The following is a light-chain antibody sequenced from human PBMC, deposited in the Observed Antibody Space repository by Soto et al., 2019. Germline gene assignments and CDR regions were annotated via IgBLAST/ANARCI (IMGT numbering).Light chain of an antibody. CDR2: DTS. J-gene: IGKJ1*01. CDR1: QSVSSS. CDR3: QQYIDWPPGT. V-gene: IGKV3-15*01. Sequence: EIVVTQSPATLSVSPGERVTLSCRASQSVSSSLAWYQQRPGQAPRLLIYDTSTRAAGISARFSGSGSGTEFTHSISSLPSAGFAVYYGQQYIDWPPGTFGQGTEVYSK.